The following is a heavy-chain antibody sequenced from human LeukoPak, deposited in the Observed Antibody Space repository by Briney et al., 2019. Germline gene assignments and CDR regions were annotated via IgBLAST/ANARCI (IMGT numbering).Heavy chain of an antibody. CDR2: IYASGNT. V-gene: IGHV4-4*07. Sequence: PSETLSLTCTVSGGSISGYYWNWIRQPAEKGLEWIGRIYASGNTNYNPTLKSRVTVSVDTSKNQFSLELNFVTAADTAVYYCARGYGSYAYWGQGTLVTVSS. J-gene: IGHJ4*02. CDR3: ARGYGSYAY. CDR1: GGSISGYY. D-gene: IGHD2-8*01.